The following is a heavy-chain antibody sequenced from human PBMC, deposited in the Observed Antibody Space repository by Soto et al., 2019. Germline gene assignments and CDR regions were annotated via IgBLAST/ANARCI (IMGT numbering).Heavy chain of an antibody. J-gene: IGHJ3*02. Sequence: ASVKVSCKASGYTFTGYYMHWVRQAPGQGLEWMGGFDPEDGETIYAQKFQGRVTMTEDTSTDTAYMELSSLRSEDTAVYYCATDRGISYYYDSPHAFDIWGQGTMVTVSS. CDR3: ATDRGISYYYDSPHAFDI. CDR2: FDPEDGET. V-gene: IGHV1-24*01. D-gene: IGHD3-22*01. CDR1: GYTFTGYY.